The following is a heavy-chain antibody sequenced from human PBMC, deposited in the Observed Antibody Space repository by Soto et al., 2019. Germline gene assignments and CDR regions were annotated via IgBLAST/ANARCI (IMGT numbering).Heavy chain of an antibody. J-gene: IGHJ5*02. V-gene: IGHV1-18*04. CDR2: ISAYNGNT. D-gene: IGHD5-12*01. Sequence: ASVKVSCKASGYTFTSYGISWVRQAPGQGLEWMGWISAYNGNTNYAQKLQGRVTMTTDTSTSTAYMELRSLRSDDTAVYYCATTSPSSGYRGNWLDPWGQGTLVTVSS. CDR1: GYTFTSYG. CDR3: ATTSPSSGYRGNWLDP.